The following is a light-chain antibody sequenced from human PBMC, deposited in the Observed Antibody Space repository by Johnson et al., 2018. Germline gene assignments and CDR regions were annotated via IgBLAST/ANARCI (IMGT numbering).Light chain of an antibody. CDR1: SSNIGNNY. CDR3: GTWDSSLSAGNV. V-gene: IGLV1-51*02. Sequence: QSVLTQPPSVSAAPGQKVTISCSGSSSNIGNNYVSWYQQLPGTAPKLLIYENNKRPSGIRDRFSGSKSGTSATLGITGLQTGDEADYYCGTWDSSLSAGNVFGTGTKGTVL. J-gene: IGLJ1*01. CDR2: ENN.